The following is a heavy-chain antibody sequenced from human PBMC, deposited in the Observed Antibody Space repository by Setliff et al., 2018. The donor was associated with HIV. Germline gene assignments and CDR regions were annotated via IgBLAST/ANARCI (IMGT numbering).Heavy chain of an antibody. CDR1: GYTFTSYY. V-gene: IGHV1-46*01. D-gene: IGHD6-6*01. J-gene: IGHJ1*01. CDR2: INPSSGST. CDR3: ARDPAPSSSASYFQH. Sequence: ASVKVSCKASGYTFTSYYMHWVRQAPGQGLEWMGIINPSSGSTTYAQKFQGRVTMTRDTSTSTFYMELSSLRSEGTAVYYCARDPAPSSSASYFQHWGQGTPVTVSS.